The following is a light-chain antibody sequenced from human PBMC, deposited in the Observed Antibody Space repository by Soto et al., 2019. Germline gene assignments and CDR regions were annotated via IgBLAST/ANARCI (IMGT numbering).Light chain of an antibody. Sequence: TRAAAALCLSVWDRAALSFKPSQSVHNFLAWYQQKPGQAPRLLIYGASTRAAGIPPRFSGSGSGTDFTLTINRLEPEDFAVYYCQQRSNWPPITFGQGTRLEIK. V-gene: IGKV3-11*01. J-gene: IGKJ5*01. CDR2: GAS. CDR1: QSVHNF. CDR3: QQRSNWPPIT.